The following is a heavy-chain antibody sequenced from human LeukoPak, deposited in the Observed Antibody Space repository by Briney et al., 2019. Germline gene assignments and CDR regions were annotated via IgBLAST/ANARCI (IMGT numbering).Heavy chain of an antibody. CDR3: ARRSRRLLWFGDGSRGDAFDI. J-gene: IGHJ3*02. V-gene: IGHV3-21*01. Sequence: GGSLRLSCAASGFIFSTYSMNWVRQAPGKGLEWVSSISSRSSYIYYADSVKGRFTISRDNAKTSLYLQMNSLRAEDTAVYYCARRSRRLLWFGDGSRGDAFDIWGQGTMVTVSS. CDR1: GFIFSTYS. D-gene: IGHD3-10*01. CDR2: ISSRSSYI.